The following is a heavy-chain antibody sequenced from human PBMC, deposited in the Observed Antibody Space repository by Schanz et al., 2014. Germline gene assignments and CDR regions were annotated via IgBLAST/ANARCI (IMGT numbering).Heavy chain of an antibody. Sequence: QLQLQESGPGLVKPSETLSLTCTVAGGSISSSTYYWGWIRQPPGKGLEWIGNIYYGGSTHYNLSRKSRVPIPGDPSKNQFPLTRTSVTAADTAVYYCARRRSGSPFDYWGQGTLVTVSS. J-gene: IGHJ4*02. CDR3: ARRRSGSPFDY. D-gene: IGHD3-10*01. CDR2: IYYGGST. CDR1: GGSISSSTYY. V-gene: IGHV4-39*01.